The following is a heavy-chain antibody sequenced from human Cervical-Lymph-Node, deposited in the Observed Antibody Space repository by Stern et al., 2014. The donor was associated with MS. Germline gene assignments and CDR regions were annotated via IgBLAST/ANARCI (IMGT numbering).Heavy chain of an antibody. CDR1: GFTFSSYA. Sequence: EVQLAESGGGLVQPGGSLRLSCAASGFTFSSYAMSWVRQAPGKGLEWVSGISGSGGSTYYAESVKGRFTISRDNSKNTLFLQMNSLRAEDTAVYYCAKTVTSYWYFDLWGRGTLVTVSS. D-gene: IGHD4-11*01. J-gene: IGHJ2*01. CDR2: ISGSGGST. CDR3: AKTVTSYWYFDL. V-gene: IGHV3-23*04.